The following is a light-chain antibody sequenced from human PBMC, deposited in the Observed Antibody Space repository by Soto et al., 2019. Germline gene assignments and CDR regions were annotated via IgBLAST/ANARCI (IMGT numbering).Light chain of an antibody. Sequence: QSALTQPPSASGSPGQSVTISCTGTGSDVGNYNYVSWYQQHPGNAPKLVIYEVNKRPSGVPDRFSGSKTGYTASLTVSGVQAEDEADYYCVSYAGSKGVLFGGGTKLTVL. CDR2: EVN. V-gene: IGLV2-8*01. CDR1: GSDVGNYNY. J-gene: IGLJ3*02. CDR3: VSYAGSKGVL.